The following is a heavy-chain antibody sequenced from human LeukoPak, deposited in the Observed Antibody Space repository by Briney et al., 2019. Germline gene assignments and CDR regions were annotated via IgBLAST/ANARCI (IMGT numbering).Heavy chain of an antibody. Sequence: SETLSLTCAVYGGSFSGYYWSWIRQSPGRGLEWIGEINYSGSVDSNPSLKSRLTISVDTSKNQFSLKLSSVTAADTAVYYCARRRHYYYYMDVWGEGTTVTVSS. J-gene: IGHJ6*03. CDR3: ARRRHYYYYMDV. CDR1: GGSFSGYY. V-gene: IGHV4-34*01. CDR2: INYSGSV.